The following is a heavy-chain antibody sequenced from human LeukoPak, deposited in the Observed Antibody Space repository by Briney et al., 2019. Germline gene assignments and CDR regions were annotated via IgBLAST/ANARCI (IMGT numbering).Heavy chain of an antibody. CDR1: GFTFSSYW. D-gene: IGHD5-24*01. CDR2: INSDGSST. CDR3: ARSGYNRFDY. Sequence: GGSLRLSCAASGFTFSSYWMHWVRQAPGKGLVWVSRINSDGSSTSYADSVKGRFTISRDNSKNTLYLQMSSLRAEDTAVYFCARSGYNRFDYWGQGTLVTVSS. J-gene: IGHJ4*02. V-gene: IGHV3-74*01.